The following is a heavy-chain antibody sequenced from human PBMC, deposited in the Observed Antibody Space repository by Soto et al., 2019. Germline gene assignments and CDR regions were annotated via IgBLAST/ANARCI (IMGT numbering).Heavy chain of an antibody. CDR1: GFTVSRNY. V-gene: IGHV3-66*01. CDR2: IYSGGST. J-gene: IGHJ4*02. Sequence: GGSLRLSCAASGFTVSRNYMSWVRQAPGKGLEWVAVIYSGGSTFYADSVMGRFSISRDNSENTLYLQMNNLRIEDTAVYYCARKQWLAQWGQGSLVTFSS. D-gene: IGHD6-19*01. CDR3: ARKQWLAQ.